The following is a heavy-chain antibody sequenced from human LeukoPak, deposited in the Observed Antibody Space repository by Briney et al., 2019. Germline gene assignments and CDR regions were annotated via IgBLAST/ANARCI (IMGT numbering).Heavy chain of an antibody. V-gene: IGHV3-48*01. Sequence: PGGSLRLSCVASGFSFSSYSMNWVRQAPGKGLEWISYIDTSTTTIHYGDSVKGRYTISRDNAKNSLYLQMNNLRVEDTAVYYCARDRAYSFDIWGQGTMITVSS. J-gene: IGHJ3*02. CDR1: GFSFSSYS. CDR3: ARDRAYSFDI. D-gene: IGHD2-21*01. CDR2: IDTSTTTI.